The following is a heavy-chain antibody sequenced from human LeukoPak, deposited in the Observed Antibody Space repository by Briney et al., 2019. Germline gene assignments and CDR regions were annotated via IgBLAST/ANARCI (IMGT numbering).Heavy chain of an antibody. CDR2: ISSNGGGT. CDR1: GFTFSSYA. CDR3: VKAAGGTRYSNCYLGY. V-gene: IGHV3-64D*06. Sequence: GGSLRLSCSASGFTFSSYAFHWVRQAPGKGLEYVAAISSNGGGTYYADSVKGRFTISRDNSKISLCLQMRSLRAEDTDVYYCVKAAGGTRYSNCYLGYWGQGTLVTASS. D-gene: IGHD5-18*01. J-gene: IGHJ4*02.